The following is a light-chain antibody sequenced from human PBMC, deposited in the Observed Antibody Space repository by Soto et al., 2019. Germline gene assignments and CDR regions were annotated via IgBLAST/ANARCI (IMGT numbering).Light chain of an antibody. CDR1: QDISNY. CDR3: QQYDNLSYPIP. CDR2: DAS. Sequence: DIQMTQSPSSLSASVGDRVTITCQASQDISNYLNWYQQKPGKAPKLLIYDASNLETGVPSRFSGSGSGTDFTFTISSLQPEDIATYYCQQYDNLSYPIPFGQGTRLEIK. J-gene: IGKJ5*01. V-gene: IGKV1-33*01.